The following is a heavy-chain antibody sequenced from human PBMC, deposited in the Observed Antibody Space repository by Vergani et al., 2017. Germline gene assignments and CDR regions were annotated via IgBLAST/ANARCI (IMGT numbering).Heavy chain of an antibody. CDR2: INHSGST. Sequence: QVQLQQWGAGLLKPSETLSLTCAVYGGSFSGYYWSWIRQPPGKGLEWIGEINHSGSTHYNPSLKSRVTISVDTSKNQFSLKLSSVTAADTAVYYCARGPNILTGYYLPYYYYGMDVWGQGTTVTVSS. J-gene: IGHJ6*02. V-gene: IGHV4-34*01. D-gene: IGHD3-9*01. CDR1: GGSFSGYY. CDR3: ARGPNILTGYYLPYYYYGMDV.